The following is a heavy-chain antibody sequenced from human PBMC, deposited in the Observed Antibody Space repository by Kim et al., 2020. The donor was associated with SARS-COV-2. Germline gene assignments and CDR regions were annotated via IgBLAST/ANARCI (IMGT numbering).Heavy chain of an antibody. J-gene: IGHJ4*02. Sequence: KGRLTISRDNSKNTLYLQMNSLRAEDTAVYYCAKWAEYFDWLLYGVVDYWGQGTLVTVSS. D-gene: IGHD3-9*01. V-gene: IGHV3-23*01. CDR3: AKWAEYFDWLLYGVVDY.